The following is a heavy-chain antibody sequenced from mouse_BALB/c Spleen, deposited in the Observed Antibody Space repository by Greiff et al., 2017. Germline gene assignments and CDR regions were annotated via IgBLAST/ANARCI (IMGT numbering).Heavy chain of an antibody. Sequence: VQLQESGPGLVQPSQSLSITCTVSGFSLTSYGVHWVRQSPGKGLEWLGVIWSGGSTDYNAAFISRLSISKDNSKSQVFFKMNSLQANDTAIYYCASNWAYWGQGTLVTVSA. CDR1: GFSLTSYG. CDR3: ASNWAY. J-gene: IGHJ3*01. CDR2: IWSGGST. V-gene: IGHV2-2*02.